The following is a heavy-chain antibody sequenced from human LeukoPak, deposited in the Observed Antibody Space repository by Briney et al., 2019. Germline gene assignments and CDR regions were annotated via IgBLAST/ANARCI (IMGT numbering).Heavy chain of an antibody. CDR3: TRVPRTAVGI. J-gene: IGHJ3*02. D-gene: IGHD6-19*01. CDR2: MNPNSGNT. CDR1: GYTFISYD. V-gene: IGHV1-8*01. Sequence: GASVKVSCKASGYTFISYDINWVRQATGQGLEWMGYMNPNSGNTRYAQKFQGRVTMTRNTSISTAYMELSSLRSEDTAVYYCTRVPRTAVGIWGQGTMVTVSP.